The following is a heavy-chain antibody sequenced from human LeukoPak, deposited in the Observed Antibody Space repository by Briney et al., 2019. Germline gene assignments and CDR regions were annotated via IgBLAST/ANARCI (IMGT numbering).Heavy chain of an antibody. CDR2: ISYDGSNK. Sequence: GGSLRLSCAASGFTFSSYGMHWVRQAPGKGLEWVAVISYDGSNKYYADSVKGRFTISRDNSKNTLYLQMNSLRAEDTAVYYCAKDPLDYGDYGPLDYYYGMDVWGQGTTVTVSS. V-gene: IGHV3-30*18. J-gene: IGHJ6*02. CDR3: AKDPLDYGDYGPLDYYYGMDV. CDR1: GFTFSSYG. D-gene: IGHD4-17*01.